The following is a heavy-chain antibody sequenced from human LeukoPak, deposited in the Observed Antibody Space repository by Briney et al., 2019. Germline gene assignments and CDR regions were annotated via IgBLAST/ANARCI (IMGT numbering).Heavy chain of an antibody. CDR3: ARGPHWDPHFDY. Sequence: ASVKVSCKASGYTFTGYYMHWVRQAPGHGLEWMGWINPNSGGTNYAQKFLGRVTMTRDTSISTAYMELSRLRSDDTAVYYCARGPHWDPHFDYWGQGTLVTVSS. D-gene: IGHD7-27*01. V-gene: IGHV1-2*02. J-gene: IGHJ4*02. CDR1: GYTFTGYY. CDR2: INPNSGGT.